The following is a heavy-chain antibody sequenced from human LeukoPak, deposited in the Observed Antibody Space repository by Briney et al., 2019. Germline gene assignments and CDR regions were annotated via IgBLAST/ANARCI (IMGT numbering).Heavy chain of an antibody. V-gene: IGHV4-30-2*01. CDR1: GGSISSGGYS. D-gene: IGHD3-10*01. CDR3: ARGGLVRDLDYYYYYGMDV. Sequence: PSETLSLTCAVSGGSISSGGYSWSWIRQPPGTGLEWIGYIYHSGSTYYNPSLKSRVTISVDRSKNQFSLKLSSVTAADTAVYYCARGGLVRDLDYYYYYGMDVWGQGTTVTVSS. J-gene: IGHJ6*02. CDR2: IYHSGST.